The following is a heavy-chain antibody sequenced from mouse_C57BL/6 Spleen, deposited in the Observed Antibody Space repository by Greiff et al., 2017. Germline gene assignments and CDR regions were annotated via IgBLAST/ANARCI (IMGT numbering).Heavy chain of an antibody. Sequence: VHVKQSGAELVKPGASVKLSCTASGFNIKDYYMHWVKQRTEQGLEWIGRIDPEDGETKYAPKFQGKATITADTSSNTAYLQLSSLTSEDTAVYYCARHTTVETAWFAYWGQGTLVTVSA. D-gene: IGHD1-1*01. V-gene: IGHV14-2*01. CDR2: IDPEDGET. CDR3: ARHTTVETAWFAY. CDR1: GFNIKDYY. J-gene: IGHJ3*01.